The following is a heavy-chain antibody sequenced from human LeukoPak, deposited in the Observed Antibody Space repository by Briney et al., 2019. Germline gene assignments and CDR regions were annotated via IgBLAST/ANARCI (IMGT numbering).Heavy chain of an antibody. CDR2: IIPSFGTA. V-gene: IGHV1-69*01. CDR1: GGTFSSYA. D-gene: IGHD6-19*01. J-gene: IGHJ5*02. CDR3: ARVAVAGTDGNWFDP. Sequence: SVKVSCKASGGTFSSYAISWVLQAPGQGLEWMGGIIPSFGTANYAQKFQGRVTITADESTSTAYMELSSLRSEDTAVYYCARVAVAGTDGNWFDPWGQGNLVPVSS.